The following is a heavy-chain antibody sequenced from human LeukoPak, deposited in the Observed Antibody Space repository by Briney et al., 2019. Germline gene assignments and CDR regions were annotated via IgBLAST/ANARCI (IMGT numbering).Heavy chain of an antibody. D-gene: IGHD1-14*01. J-gene: IGHJ6*02. CDR1: GGSISSYY. CDR2: IYTSGST. CDR3: ARTRYEPYYYYGMDV. Sequence: PSETLSLSCTVSGGSISSYYWSWIRQPAGKGLEWIGRIYTSGSTNYNPSLKSRVTMSVDTSKNQFSLKLSSVTAAGTAVYYCARTRYEPYYYYGMDVWGQGTTVTVSS. V-gene: IGHV4-4*07.